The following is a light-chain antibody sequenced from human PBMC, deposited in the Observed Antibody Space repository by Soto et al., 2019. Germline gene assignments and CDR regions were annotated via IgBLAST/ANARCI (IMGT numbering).Light chain of an antibody. CDR1: QDIRKY. V-gene: IGKV1-5*03. CDR3: QQYNSYPLT. Sequence: DIQMTQSPSTLSASVGDRVTITCQATQDIRKYLNWYQQKPGKAPKLLIYKASSLESGVPSRFSGSGSGTEFTLTISSLQPDDFATYYCQQYNSYPLTFGGGTKVDIK. CDR2: KAS. J-gene: IGKJ4*01.